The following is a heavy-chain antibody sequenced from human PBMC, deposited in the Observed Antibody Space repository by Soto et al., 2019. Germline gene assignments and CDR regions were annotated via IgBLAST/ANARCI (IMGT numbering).Heavy chain of an antibody. J-gene: IGHJ5*02. V-gene: IGHV1-69*13. D-gene: IGHD3-16*01. CDR2: IITLFGKP. Sequence: VASVKVSCKASGGIFSNYGFSWVRQAPGQGLEWMGGIITLFGKPSYAQKFQGRLIISADASTNRAYLDLYSLTTEDAGIYYCALFESDDDVWGSFRSWGQGTPVTVSS. CDR3: ALFESDDDVWGSFRS. CDR1: GGIFSNYG.